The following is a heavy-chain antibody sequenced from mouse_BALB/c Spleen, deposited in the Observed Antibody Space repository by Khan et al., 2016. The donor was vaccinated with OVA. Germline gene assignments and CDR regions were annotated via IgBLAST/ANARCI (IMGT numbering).Heavy chain of an antibody. D-gene: IGHD1-1*02. CDR1: GYSITSDFA. V-gene: IGHV3-2*02. CDR2: ISYSGSI. CDR3: ARDFGWGLMDY. Sequence: EVQLQESGPGLVKPSQSLSLTCTVTGYSITSDFAWNWIRQFPGNKLEWMGYISYSGSISYNPSLKSRISITRDTSKNQFFLQLNSVTTEDTATYYCARDFGWGLMDYWGQGTSVTVSS. J-gene: IGHJ4*01.